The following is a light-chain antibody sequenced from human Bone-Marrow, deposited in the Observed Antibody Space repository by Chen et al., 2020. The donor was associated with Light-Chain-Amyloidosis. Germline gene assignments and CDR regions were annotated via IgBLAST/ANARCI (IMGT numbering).Light chain of an antibody. CDR1: NIGSTS. CDR2: GDS. J-gene: IGLJ3*02. V-gene: IGLV3-21*02. CDR3: QVWDRSSDRPV. Sequence: SYVLTQPSSVSVAPGQTATIAWGGNNIGSTSVHWYQQTPGQAPLLVVYGDSDRPSGIPERLSGSNSGNTATLTISRVEAGDEADYYCQVWDRSSDRPVFGGGTKLTVL.